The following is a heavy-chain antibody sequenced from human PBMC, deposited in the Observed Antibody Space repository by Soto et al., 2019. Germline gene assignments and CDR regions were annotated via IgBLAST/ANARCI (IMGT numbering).Heavy chain of an antibody. CDR2: ISAHNGNT. CDR1: GYDFTTYG. D-gene: IGHD1-1*01. V-gene: IGHV1-18*01. J-gene: IGHJ4*02. CDR3: ARGRYGDY. Sequence: QVHLVQSGAEVKNPGASVKVSCKGSGYDFTTYGITWVRQAPGQGLEWMAWISAHNGNTNYAPNLQGRVTVTRDTSTSTAYIELRSLRSDDTAVYYCARGRYGDYWGQGALVTVPS.